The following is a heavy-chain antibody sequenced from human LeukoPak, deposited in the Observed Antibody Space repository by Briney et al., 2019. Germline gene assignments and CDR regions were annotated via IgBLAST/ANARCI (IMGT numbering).Heavy chain of an antibody. D-gene: IGHD2-15*01. CDR2: IYYSGVT. J-gene: IGHJ6*02. V-gene: IGHV4-59*08. CDR3: ARREGSHYSVDL. CDR1: GASLSSYY. Sequence: SETLSLTCTVSGASLSSYYWSWIRLPPGKGLEWIGSIYYSGVTNFNPPLKRRIAMSVDTSRNLFSLKLSSVTAADTAVYFCARREGSHYSVDLWGQGTTVTVSS.